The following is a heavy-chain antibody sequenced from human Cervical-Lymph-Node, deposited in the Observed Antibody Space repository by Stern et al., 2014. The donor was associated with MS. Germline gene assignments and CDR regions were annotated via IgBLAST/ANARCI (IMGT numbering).Heavy chain of an antibody. CDR1: GDTFSDHS. CDR2: IIPLFGAA. Sequence: VQLEESGAEVKRPGSSVTVSCKSSGDTFSDHSISWGRRAPGHGLEWVGGIIPLFGAADYAPMFQGRVLLTADESNTTDYLALSSLRSEDTAMYYCARGGYCGGDCYWGGFDSWGQGTLVTVSS. V-gene: IGHV1-69*01. D-gene: IGHD2-21*02. J-gene: IGHJ5*01. CDR3: ARGGYCGGDCYWGGFDS.